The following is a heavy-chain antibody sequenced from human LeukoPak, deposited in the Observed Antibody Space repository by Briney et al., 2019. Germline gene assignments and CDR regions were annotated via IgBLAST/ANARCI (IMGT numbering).Heavy chain of an antibody. Sequence: KASETLSLTCTVFGGSIRGYYWNWIRQPPGKGLEWIGYIYYSGSTNYNPSLKSRVTMSLDTSKNQFSLKLSSVTAADTAVYHCARDSGSNFDYWGQGTLVTVSS. CDR3: ARDSGSNFDY. J-gene: IGHJ4*02. CDR1: GGSIRGYY. D-gene: IGHD2-15*01. V-gene: IGHV4-59*01. CDR2: IYYSGST.